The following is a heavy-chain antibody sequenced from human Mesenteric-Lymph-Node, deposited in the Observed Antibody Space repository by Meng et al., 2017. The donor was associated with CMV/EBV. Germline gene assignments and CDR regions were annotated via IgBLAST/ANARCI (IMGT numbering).Heavy chain of an antibody. D-gene: IGHD6-13*01. J-gene: IGHJ5*02. Sequence: QVQLVRPGAVVRKPGPSLKVPCNASGGTFCSYTISRVRQAPGQGRGWMGRIIPILGIANYGQKFQGRVTITADKSTRTAYMELSSLRSEDTAVYYCAGGIAAAGSRWFDPWGQGTLVTVSS. CDR3: AGGIAAAGSRWFDP. CDR2: IIPILGIA. V-gene: IGHV1-69*02. CDR1: GGTFCSYT.